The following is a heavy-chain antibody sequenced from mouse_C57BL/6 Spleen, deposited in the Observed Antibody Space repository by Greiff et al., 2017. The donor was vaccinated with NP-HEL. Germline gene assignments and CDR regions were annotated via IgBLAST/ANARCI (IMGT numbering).Heavy chain of an antibody. CDR2: INPNYGTT. J-gene: IGHJ1*03. D-gene: IGHD2-4*01. V-gene: IGHV1-39*01. CDR3: ARGGYYDFYWYFDV. Sequence: EVQLQQSGPELVKPGASVKISCKASGYSFTDYNMNWVKQSNGQSLEWIGVINPNYGTTSYNQKFKGKATLTVDQSSSTAYMQLNSLTSEDSAVYYCARGGYYDFYWYFDVWGTGTTVTVSS. CDR1: GYSFTDYN.